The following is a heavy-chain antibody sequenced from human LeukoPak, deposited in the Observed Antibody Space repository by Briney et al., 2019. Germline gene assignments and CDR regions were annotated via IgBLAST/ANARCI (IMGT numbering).Heavy chain of an antibody. D-gene: IGHD2-2*01. V-gene: IGHV1-2*02. J-gene: IGHJ6*02. CDR1: GYTFTGYY. Sequence: GASVKVSCKASGYTFTGYYMHWVRQAPGQGLEWMGWINPNSGGTNYAQKFQGRVTMTRDTSISTAYTELSRLRSDDTAVYYCAREDIVVVPGDYYGMDVWGQGTTVTVSS. CDR3: AREDIVVVPGDYYGMDV. CDR2: INPNSGGT.